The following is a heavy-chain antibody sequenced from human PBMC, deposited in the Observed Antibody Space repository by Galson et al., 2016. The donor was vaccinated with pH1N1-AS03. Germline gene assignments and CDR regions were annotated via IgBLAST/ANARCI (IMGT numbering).Heavy chain of an antibody. J-gene: IGHJ4*02. CDR3: ASAPRGSGSSCYFDY. Sequence: SLRLSCAASGFTFNSYWMSWVRQAPGKGPEWVAHINQDGSEKYYVDSVKGRSTISRDNAKNSLYLQMNSLRAEDTAVYYCASAPRGSGSSCYFDYWGQGTLVTVSS. CDR2: INQDGSEK. V-gene: IGHV3-7*03. D-gene: IGHD6-6*01. CDR1: GFTFNSYW.